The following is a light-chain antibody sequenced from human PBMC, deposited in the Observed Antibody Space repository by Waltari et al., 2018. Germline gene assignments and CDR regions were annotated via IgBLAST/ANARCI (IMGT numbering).Light chain of an antibody. CDR3: QQYLLFWT. CDR1: QTINGW. J-gene: IGKJ1*01. V-gene: IGKV1-5*01. CDR2: DAS. Sequence: DIQMTQSPSTLSASVGDRVTITCRASQTINGWLAWYQQKPGKAPELLIHDASNLESVVPPRFSGSGSGTEFTLTISSVQPEDVATYYCQQYLLFWTFGQGTRVEIK.